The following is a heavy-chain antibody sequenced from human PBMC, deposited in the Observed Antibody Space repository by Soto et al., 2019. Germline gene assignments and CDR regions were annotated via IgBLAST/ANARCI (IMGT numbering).Heavy chain of an antibody. D-gene: IGHD6-6*01. CDR2: IYPLPGVA. Sequence: QVLLVQSGTEVKKPGSSVKVSCQASGGILSSYTFSWVRQAPGQGLEWMGRIYPLPGVAKYAQQFQGRVTMNADASTSRLYMQLSSLRSDDTATYYCARDKTSSSSDTSSDYWGQGTLVSVSS. CDR1: GGILSSYT. V-gene: IGHV1-69*08. CDR3: ARDKTSSSSDTSSDY. J-gene: IGHJ4*02.